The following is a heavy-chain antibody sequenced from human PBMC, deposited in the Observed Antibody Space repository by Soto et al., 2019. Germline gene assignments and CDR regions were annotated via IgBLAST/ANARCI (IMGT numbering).Heavy chain of an antibody. D-gene: IGHD2-15*01. Sequence: PSETLSLTCVVSGGSIRSTNWWAWVRQTPGKGLEWIGEVYHNGTSNYNPSLKGRGTISVDRSKDQVSLRLNSVIDADTAVYYCARDLDRYCSVTSCHAMDVWGQGTPVTVSS. CDR1: GGSIRSTNW. J-gene: IGHJ6*02. CDR2: VYHNGTS. CDR3: ARDLDRYCSVTSCHAMDV. V-gene: IGHV4-4*02.